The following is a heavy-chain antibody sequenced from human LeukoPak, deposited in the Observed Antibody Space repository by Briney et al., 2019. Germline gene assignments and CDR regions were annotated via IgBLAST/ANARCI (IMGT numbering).Heavy chain of an antibody. CDR2: IYYSGST. V-gene: IGHV4-59*01. Sequence: PSETLSLTCTVSGGSISSYYWSWIRQPPGKGLGGVGYIYYSGSTNYNPSLKSRVTISVDTSKNQFSLKLSSVTAADTAVYYCARDREGGGDAFDIWGQGTMVTVSS. CDR3: ARDREGGGDAFDI. D-gene: IGHD1-26*01. CDR1: GGSISSYY. J-gene: IGHJ3*02.